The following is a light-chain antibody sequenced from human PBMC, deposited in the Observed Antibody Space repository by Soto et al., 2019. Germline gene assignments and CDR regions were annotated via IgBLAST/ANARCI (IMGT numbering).Light chain of an antibody. CDR1: SSDVGGYNY. Sequence: QSVLTQPASVSGFPGQSITISCTGTSSDVGGYNYVSWYQQHPGRAPKLIIYEVSNRPSGVSNRFSGSKSGNTASLTISGLQAEDESDYYCSSYRNSITYVFGTGTKVTVL. V-gene: IGLV2-14*01. CDR3: SSYRNSITYV. CDR2: EVS. J-gene: IGLJ1*01.